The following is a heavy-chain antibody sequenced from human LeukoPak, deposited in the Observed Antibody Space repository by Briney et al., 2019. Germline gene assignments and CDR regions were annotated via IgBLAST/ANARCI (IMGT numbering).Heavy chain of an antibody. CDR2: ISSSSSTI. D-gene: IGHD2/OR15-2a*01. V-gene: IGHV3-48*01. Sequence: GGSLRLSCAASGFTFSGYSMNWVRQAPGKGLEWISYISSSSSTIYYADSVKGRFTISRDNAKKSLYMQMNSLRAEDTAVYYCAGVIAFRGNMDVWGKGTTVTVSS. J-gene: IGHJ6*03. CDR1: GFTFSGYS. CDR3: AGVIAFRGNMDV.